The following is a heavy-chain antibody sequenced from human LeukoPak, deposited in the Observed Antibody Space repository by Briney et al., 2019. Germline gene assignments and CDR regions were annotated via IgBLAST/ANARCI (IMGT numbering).Heavy chain of an antibody. J-gene: IGHJ4*02. Sequence: GGSLRLSCAASGFTFSSYWMSWVRQAPGKGLEWVSAISAGGGRTYYADSVKGRFTISRDKSKNTLYLQMNSLRAEDTAVYYCVKRRGSSPDYWGQGTLVTVSS. D-gene: IGHD6-13*01. V-gene: IGHV3-23*01. CDR3: VKRRGSSPDY. CDR1: GFTFSSYW. CDR2: ISAGGGRT.